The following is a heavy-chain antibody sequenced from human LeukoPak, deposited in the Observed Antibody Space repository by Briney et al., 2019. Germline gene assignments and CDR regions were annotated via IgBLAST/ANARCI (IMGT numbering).Heavy chain of an antibody. D-gene: IGHD5-12*01. Sequence: GGSLRLSCAASGFTVCSNYMSWVRQAPGKGLERVSVIYSGGSTYYADSVKGRFTISRDNSKNTLYLQMNSLRAEDTAVYYCARDLATIAHYYYYMDIWGKGTTVTVSS. V-gene: IGHV3-66*02. CDR3: ARDLATIAHYYYYMDI. CDR2: IYSGGST. J-gene: IGHJ6*03. CDR1: GFTVCSNY.